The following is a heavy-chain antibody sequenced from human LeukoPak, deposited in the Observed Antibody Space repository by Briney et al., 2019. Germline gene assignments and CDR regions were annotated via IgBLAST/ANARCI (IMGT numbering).Heavy chain of an antibody. V-gene: IGHV1-58*02. D-gene: IGHD5-24*01. CDR1: GLSFPNSA. CDR3: AAAPIEMQQRGFDY. Sequence: SVKVSCKASGLSFPNSAMQWVRQARGHRLEWVGWIVVASGNTKYAQKFQERVTITRDMSTSTAYMELSSLRPEDTAVYYCAAAPIEMQQRGFDYWGQGTLVTVSS. CDR2: IVVASGNT. J-gene: IGHJ4*02.